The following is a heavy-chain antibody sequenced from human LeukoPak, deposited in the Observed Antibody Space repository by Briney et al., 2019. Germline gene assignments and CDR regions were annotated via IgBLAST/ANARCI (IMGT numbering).Heavy chain of an antibody. CDR1: GGSFSGYY. J-gene: IGHJ4*02. CDR2: INHSGST. D-gene: IGHD5-18*01. Sequence: SQTLSLTCAVYGGSFSGYYWSWIRQPPGKGLEWIGEINHSGSTNYNPSLKSRVTTSVDTSKNQFSLKLSSVTATDTAVYYCASRPQYSYGYIDYWGQGTLVTVSS. CDR3: ASRPQYSYGYIDY. V-gene: IGHV4-34*01.